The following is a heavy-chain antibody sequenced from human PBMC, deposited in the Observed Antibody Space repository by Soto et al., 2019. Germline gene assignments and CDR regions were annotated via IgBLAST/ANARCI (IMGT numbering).Heavy chain of an antibody. Sequence: PGGSLRLSCAASGFTFTRYSMNWVRQAPGKGLEWVSSISSTTNYIYYADSMKGRFTVSRDNAKNSVYLEMNSLSAEDTAVYYCASGQGSYGYFDYSGQGTLVTVSS. V-gene: IGHV3-21*04. CDR2: ISSTTNYI. CDR3: ASGQGSYGYFDY. CDR1: GFTFTRYS. J-gene: IGHJ4*02. D-gene: IGHD6-6*01.